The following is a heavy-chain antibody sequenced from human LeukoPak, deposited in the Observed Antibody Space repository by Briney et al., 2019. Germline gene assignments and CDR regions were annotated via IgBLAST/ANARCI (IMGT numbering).Heavy chain of an antibody. CDR3: ARGGSSYYYYYGMDV. V-gene: IGHV4-59*01. CDR1: GGSISSYY. Sequence: SETLSLTCTVSGGSISSYYWSWIRQPPGKGLEWIGYIYYSGSTNYNPSLKSRVTISVDTSKNQFSLKLSSVTAADTAVYYCARGGSSYYYYYGMDVWGQGTTVTVSS. D-gene: IGHD2-15*01. J-gene: IGHJ6*02. CDR2: IYYSGST.